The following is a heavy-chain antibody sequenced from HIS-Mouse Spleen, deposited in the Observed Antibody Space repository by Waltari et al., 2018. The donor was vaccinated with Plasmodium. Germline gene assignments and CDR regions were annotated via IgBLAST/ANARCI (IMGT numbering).Heavy chain of an antibody. CDR1: GFTFSSYS. J-gene: IGHJ3*02. CDR2: ISSSSSTI. V-gene: IGHV3-48*01. Sequence: EVQLVESGGGLVQPGGSLRLSCAAPGFTFSSYSMHGVRQAPGKGLEWVSYISSSSSTIYYADSVKGRFTISRDNAKNSLYLQMNSLRAEDTAVYYCARSAGIVVVVAATDAFDIWGQGTMVTVSS. D-gene: IGHD2-15*01. CDR3: ARSAGIVVVVAATDAFDI.